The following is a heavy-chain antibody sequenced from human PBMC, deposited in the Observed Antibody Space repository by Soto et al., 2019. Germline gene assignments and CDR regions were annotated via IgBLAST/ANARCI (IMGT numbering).Heavy chain of an antibody. V-gene: IGHV4-59*01. Sequence: SETLSLTCTVSGGSISSYYWSWIRQPPGKGLEWIGYIYYSGSTNYNPSLKSRVTISVDTSKNQFSLKLSSVTAADTAVYYCARVRGAAAGTRFDYWGQGTLVTVSS. CDR3: ARVRGAAAGTRFDY. CDR2: IYYSGST. D-gene: IGHD6-13*01. J-gene: IGHJ4*02. CDR1: GGSISSYY.